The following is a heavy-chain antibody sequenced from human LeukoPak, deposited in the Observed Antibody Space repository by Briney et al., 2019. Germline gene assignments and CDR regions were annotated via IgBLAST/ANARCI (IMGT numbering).Heavy chain of an antibody. J-gene: IGHJ4*02. Sequence: PGGSLRLSCAASGFTFSGNWMNWVRQAPGKGLVWVSRINGDGSSTSYADSVKGRFTISRDNSKNTLYLQMNSLRAEDTAVYYCARTIVVVTARPSHYFDYWGQGTLVTVSS. CDR2: INGDGSST. V-gene: IGHV3-74*01. D-gene: IGHD2-21*02. CDR3: ARTIVVVTARPSHYFDY. CDR1: GFTFSGNW.